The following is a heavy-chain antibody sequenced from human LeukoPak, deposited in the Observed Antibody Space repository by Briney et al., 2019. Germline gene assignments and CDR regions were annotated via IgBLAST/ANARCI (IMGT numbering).Heavy chain of an antibody. Sequence: SETLSLTCTVSGGSISSGSYYWSWIRQPAGKGLEWIGRIYTSGSTNYNPSLKSRVTISVDTSKNQFSLKLSSVTAADTAVYYCAREDYDSSGYYQDYWGQGTLVTGSS. CDR1: GGSISSGSYY. V-gene: IGHV4-61*02. CDR3: AREDYDSSGYYQDY. J-gene: IGHJ4*02. D-gene: IGHD3-22*01. CDR2: IYTSGST.